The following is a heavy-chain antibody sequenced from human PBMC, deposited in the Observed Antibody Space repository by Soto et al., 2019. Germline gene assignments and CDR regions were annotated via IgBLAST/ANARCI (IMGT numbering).Heavy chain of an antibody. CDR3: ARDRGRITMVRGASGFDP. Sequence: GGSLRLSCAASGFTFSSYGMHWVRQAPGKGLEWVAVIWYDGSNKYYADSVKGRFTISRDNSKNTLYLQMNSLRAEDTAVYYCARDRGRITMVRGASGFDPWGQGTLVTVSS. CDR1: GFTFSSYG. D-gene: IGHD3-10*01. J-gene: IGHJ5*02. V-gene: IGHV3-33*01. CDR2: IWYDGSNK.